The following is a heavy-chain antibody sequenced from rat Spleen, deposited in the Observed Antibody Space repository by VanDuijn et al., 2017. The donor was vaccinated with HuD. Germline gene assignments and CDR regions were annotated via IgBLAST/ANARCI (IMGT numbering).Heavy chain of an antibody. Sequence: QVQLKESGPGLVQPSETLSLTCTVSGFSLTTYSVSWFRQPSGKGPEGMGRMWSDGDTSYNSALKSRLSISRDTSKSQVFLKMNSLQTEDTATYYCARDRPDGSYYPYVMDAWGQGASVTVSS. D-gene: IGHD1-12*02. CDR2: MWSDGDT. CDR3: ARDRPDGSYYPYVMDA. CDR1: GFSLTTYS. V-gene: IGHV2S18*01. J-gene: IGHJ4*01.